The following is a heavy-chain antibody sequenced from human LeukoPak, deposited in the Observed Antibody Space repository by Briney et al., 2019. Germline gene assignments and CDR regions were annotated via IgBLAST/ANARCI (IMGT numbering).Heavy chain of an antibody. Sequence: SETLSLTCTVSGGSISSSSYYWGWIRQPPGKGLEWIGSIYYSGSTYYNPSLKSRVTISVDTSKNQFSLKLSSVTAADTAVYYCARDMTTVTPDYWGQGTLVTVSS. CDR1: GGSISSSSYY. V-gene: IGHV4-39*07. J-gene: IGHJ4*02. D-gene: IGHD4-17*01. CDR3: ARDMTTVTPDY. CDR2: IYYSGST.